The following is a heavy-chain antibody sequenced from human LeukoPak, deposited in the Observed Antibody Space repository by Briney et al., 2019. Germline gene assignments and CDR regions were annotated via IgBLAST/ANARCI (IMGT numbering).Heavy chain of an antibody. J-gene: IGHJ4*02. Sequence: SETLSLTCAVYGGSFSGYYWSWIRQPPGKGLEWIGTIHYTGSTFYNPSLKSRVTISLDTSKNQFSLKLSSVTAADTAVYYCARDIGSSNSDYWGQGTLVTVSS. CDR3: ARDIGSSNSDY. D-gene: IGHD4-11*01. V-gene: IGHV4-34*01. CDR2: IHYTGST. CDR1: GGSFSGYY.